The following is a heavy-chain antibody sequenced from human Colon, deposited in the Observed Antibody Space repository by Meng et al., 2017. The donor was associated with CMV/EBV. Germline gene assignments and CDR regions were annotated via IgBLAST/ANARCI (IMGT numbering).Heavy chain of an antibody. CDR2: IYDTGIT. CDR3: AKSRSSTPGIVDD. CDR1: GVSVTSGAYH. D-gene: IGHD2/OR15-2a*01. J-gene: IGHJ4*02. V-gene: IGHV4-61*08. Sequence: QVQLQESGPGLVKPSEPLSPTCIVSGVSVTSGAYHWSWIRQSPGKGLEWIGYIYDTGITIYNPSLKSRVTIFLETSKNQFSLNLNSMTTADTAVYYCAKSRSSTPGIVDDWGQGTLVTVSS.